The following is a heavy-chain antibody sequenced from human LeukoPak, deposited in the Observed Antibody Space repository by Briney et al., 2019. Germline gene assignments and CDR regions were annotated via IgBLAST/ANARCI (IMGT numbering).Heavy chain of an antibody. J-gene: IGHJ4*02. CDR1: GHTLSDLS. CDR2: IDPEEGET. CDR3: ATGGIYSLLDY. V-gene: IGHV1-24*01. Sequence: GASVKVSCKVSGHTLSDLSTHWVRQAPGGGLEWMGGIDPEEGETIYAQKFQGRATMTEDTSTDTAYMELSSLRSEDTAVYYCATGGIYSLLDYWGQGTLVTVSS. D-gene: IGHD1-26*01.